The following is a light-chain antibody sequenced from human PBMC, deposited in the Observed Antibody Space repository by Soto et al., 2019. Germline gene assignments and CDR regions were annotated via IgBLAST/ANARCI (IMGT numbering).Light chain of an antibody. V-gene: IGKV1-39*01. CDR1: QGLSSS. CDR3: QQSYSTPPT. Sequence: DIQLTQSPAFLSASLGDRVTITCRASQGLSSSLAWYQQRPGKAPQLLIYTASTLQSGVPARCSGSGSGTDFTLTISSLQPEDFETYYCQQSYSTPPTFGQGTRLEIK. CDR2: TAS. J-gene: IGKJ5*01.